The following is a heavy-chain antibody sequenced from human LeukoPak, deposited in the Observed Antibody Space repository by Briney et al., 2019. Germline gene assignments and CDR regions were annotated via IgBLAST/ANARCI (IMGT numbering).Heavy chain of an antibody. V-gene: IGHV3-30-3*01. J-gene: IGHJ6*02. D-gene: IGHD4-17*01. CDR2: ISYDGSNK. Sequence: GGSLRLSCAASGFSYSNYWMNWVRQAPGKGLEWAAVISYDGSNKYYADSVKGRFTISRDNSKNTLYLQMNSLRAEDTAVYYCARDRETTVTTGYYYYGMDVWGQGTTVTVSS. CDR1: GFSYSNYW. CDR3: ARDRETTVTTGYYYYGMDV.